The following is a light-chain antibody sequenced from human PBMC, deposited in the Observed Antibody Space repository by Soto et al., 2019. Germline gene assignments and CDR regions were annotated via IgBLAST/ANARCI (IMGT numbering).Light chain of an antibody. J-gene: IGKJ4*01. CDR3: HQYDSSPLT. V-gene: IGKV3-20*01. CDR2: GAS. Sequence: EIVLXQSPXTLSLSPGERATLSCRASQSVSSSYLAWYQQKPGQAPRLLIYGASSRATGIPDRFSSSGSGTDFTLTISRLEPEDFAVYYCHQYDSSPLTFGGGTKVEIK. CDR1: QSVSSSY.